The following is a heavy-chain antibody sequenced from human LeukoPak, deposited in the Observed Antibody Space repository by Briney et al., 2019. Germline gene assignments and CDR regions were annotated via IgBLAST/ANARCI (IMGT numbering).Heavy chain of an antibody. V-gene: IGHV3-30*18. D-gene: IGHD5-24*01. Sequence: GGSLRLSCAASGFTFSSYGMHWVRQAPGKGLEWVAVISYDGSNKYYADSVKGRFTISRDNSKNTLYLQMNSLRAEDTAVYYCAKGKRREMATFFDYWGRGTLVTVSS. CDR3: AKGKRREMATFFDY. CDR1: GFTFSSYG. J-gene: IGHJ4*02. CDR2: ISYDGSNK.